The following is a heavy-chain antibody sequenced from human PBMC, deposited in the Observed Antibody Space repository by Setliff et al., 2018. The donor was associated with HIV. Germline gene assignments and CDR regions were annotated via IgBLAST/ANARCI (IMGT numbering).Heavy chain of an antibody. CDR3: ARTVRREFRTNVGDHYYFYMDV. V-gene: IGHV4-59*01. CDR1: GDSISSYY. Sequence: SETLSLTCTVSGDSISSYYWSWIRQPPGKGLEWIGYIYYSGSTNYNPSLKSRVTISLDMSKNQFSLRLSSVTAADTAVYYCARTVRREFRTNVGDHYYFYMDVWGKGTTVTVS. J-gene: IGHJ6*03. D-gene: IGHD3-3*01. CDR2: IYYSGST.